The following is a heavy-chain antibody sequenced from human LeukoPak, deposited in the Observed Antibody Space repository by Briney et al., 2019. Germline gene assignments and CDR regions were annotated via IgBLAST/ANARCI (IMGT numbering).Heavy chain of an antibody. V-gene: IGHV4-59*08. Sequence: AETLSLICTVSGGSISSYYWSWIRQPTGKGLVCIGYIYYSGSTNYNPSLKSRVTISVDTSKNQFSLKLSSVTAADTAVYYCALGHLYYYYMDVWGKGTTVTVSS. CDR3: ALGHLYYYYMDV. CDR1: GGSISSYY. J-gene: IGHJ6*03. CDR2: IYYSGST.